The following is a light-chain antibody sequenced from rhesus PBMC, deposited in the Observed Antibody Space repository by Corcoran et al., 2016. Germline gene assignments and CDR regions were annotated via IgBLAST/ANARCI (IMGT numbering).Light chain of an antibody. CDR1: QGISSW. Sequence: DIQMTQSPSSLSASVGDTVTITCRASQGISSWLAWSQQQPGKAPKLLIYKASSLQSGVPSRFSGSGSGTDVTLNISSLQSEDFATYYCQQYSSRPLTFGGGTKVELK. CDR2: KAS. J-gene: IGKJ4*01. CDR3: QQYSSRPLT. V-gene: IGKV1-22*01.